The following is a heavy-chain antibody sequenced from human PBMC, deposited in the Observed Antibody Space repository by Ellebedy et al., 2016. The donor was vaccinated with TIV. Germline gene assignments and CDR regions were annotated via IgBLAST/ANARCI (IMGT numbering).Heavy chain of an antibody. CDR1: GYTFTSYY. CDR2: INPSGGST. CDR3: AREGREDNKPMAYLDY. D-gene: IGHD3-10*01. V-gene: IGHV1-46*01. Sequence: AASVKVSCKASGYTFTSYYMHWVRQAPGQGLEWMGIINPSGGSTSYAQKFQGRVTMTRDTSTSTVYMELSRLSSEDTAVYYCAREGREDNKPMAYLDYWGQGTLVTVSS. J-gene: IGHJ4*02.